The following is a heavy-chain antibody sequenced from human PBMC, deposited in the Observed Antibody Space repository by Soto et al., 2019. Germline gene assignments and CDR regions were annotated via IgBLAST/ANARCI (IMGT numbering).Heavy chain of an antibody. CDR3: ARERPHCSGGNCYSDNWFDP. CDR1: GGSISSGYYY. Sequence: PSITYPFSGGSISSGYYYLSLIRQPPGKGLEWIGYIYYSGGTYYNPSLKSRVTISVDTSKNQFSLKLSSVTAADTAVYYCARERPHCSGGNCYSDNWFDPWGQGTLVTVSS. CDR2: IYYSGGT. D-gene: IGHD2-15*01. J-gene: IGHJ5*02. V-gene: IGHV4-30-4*01.